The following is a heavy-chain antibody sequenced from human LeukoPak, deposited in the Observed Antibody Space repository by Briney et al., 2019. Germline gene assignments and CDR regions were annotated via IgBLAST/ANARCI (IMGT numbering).Heavy chain of an antibody. J-gene: IGHJ4*02. Sequence: PSETLSLTCTVSGVSISSSTYYWGWIRQPPGKGLEWIGTIYSSGSTYYNSSLKSRVTISVDTSKNHFSLKLNSVTAADTAVYYCARDPYSGYGRFDYWGQGILVTVSS. V-gene: IGHV4-39*07. CDR1: GVSISSSTYY. CDR2: IYSSGST. CDR3: ARDPYSGYGRFDY. D-gene: IGHD5-12*01.